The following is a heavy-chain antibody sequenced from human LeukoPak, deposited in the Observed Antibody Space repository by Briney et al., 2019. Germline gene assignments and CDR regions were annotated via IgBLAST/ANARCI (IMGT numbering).Heavy chain of an antibody. J-gene: IGHJ5*02. CDR1: GGSISSYY. CDR3: ARDLHSSGWYWFDP. CDR2: IFYSGNT. Sequence: PSETLSLTCAVSGGSISSYYWSWIRQPPGKGLEWIGDIFYSGNTNYNPSLKSRVTISVDTSKNQFSLKLSSVTAADTAVYYCARDLHSSGWYWFDPWGQGTLVTVSS. V-gene: IGHV4-59*01. D-gene: IGHD6-19*01.